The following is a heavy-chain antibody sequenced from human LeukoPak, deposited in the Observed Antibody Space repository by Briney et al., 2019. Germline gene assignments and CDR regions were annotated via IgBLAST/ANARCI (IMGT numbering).Heavy chain of an antibody. D-gene: IGHD1-26*01. CDR3: ARLSGGFDY. V-gene: IGHV4-38-2*02. CDR2: IYHSGST. J-gene: IGHJ4*02. CDR1: GYSISSGYY. Sequence: PSETLSLTCTVSGYSISSGYYWGWIRQPPGKGLEWIGSIYHSGSTYYNPSLKSRVTISVDTSKNQFSLKLSSVTAADTALYYCARLSGGFDYWGQGTLVTVSS.